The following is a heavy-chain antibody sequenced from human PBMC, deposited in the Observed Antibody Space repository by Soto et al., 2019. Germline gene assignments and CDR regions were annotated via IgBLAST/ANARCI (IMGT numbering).Heavy chain of an antibody. J-gene: IGHJ4*02. CDR1: GGSISSGGYY. CDR2: IYYSGST. CDR3: PREWRDYYFDY. V-gene: IGHV4-31*03. Sequence: QVQLQESGPGLVKPSQTLSLTCTVSGGSISSGGYYWSWIRQHPGKGLEWIGYIYYSGSTYYTPPLKSRVTISVDTSKNQFAPKLSSVTAADTAVYYCPREWRDYYFDYWGQGTLVTVSS.